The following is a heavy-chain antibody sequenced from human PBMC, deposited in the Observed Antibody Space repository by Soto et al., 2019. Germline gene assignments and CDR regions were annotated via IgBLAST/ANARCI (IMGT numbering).Heavy chain of an antibody. J-gene: IGHJ6*02. CDR3: ARAYSYGSFDYYYGMDV. CDR2: IIPIFGTA. V-gene: IGHV1-69*13. D-gene: IGHD5-18*01. CDR1: GGTFSSYA. Sequence: SAKVSCKASGGTFSSYAISWVRQAPGQGLEWMGGIIPIFGTANYEQKFQGRVTNTADESTSTAYMELSSLRSEDTAVYYCARAYSYGSFDYYYGMDVWGQGTTVTVSS.